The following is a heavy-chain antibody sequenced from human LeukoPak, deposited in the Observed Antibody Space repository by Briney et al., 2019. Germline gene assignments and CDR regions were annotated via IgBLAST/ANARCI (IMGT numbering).Heavy chain of an antibody. CDR3: ARDYYGSAAGLRFDP. D-gene: IGHD3-10*01. Sequence: PSQTLSLICTVSGGSISGGGFYWSWIRQPAGKGLEWIGRIYTTGSTNYNPSLKSRVTISVDTSKNQLSLNVSSVTAADTAVYYCARDYYGSAAGLRFDPWGQGTLVTVSS. CDR1: GGSISGGGFY. V-gene: IGHV4-61*02. J-gene: IGHJ5*02. CDR2: IYTTGST.